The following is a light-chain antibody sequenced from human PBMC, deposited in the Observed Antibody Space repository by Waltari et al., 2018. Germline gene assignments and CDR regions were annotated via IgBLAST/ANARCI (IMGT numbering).Light chain of an antibody. Sequence: IVLTHSPGSLPSSPGEGGTLSCRASQSVSRALAWYQQKAGQAPRLLIFGAANRATGIPDRFSGSWSETDFSLTISRLEPEDFAVYYCQHYVRLPATFGRGTKVEIK. CDR2: GAA. J-gene: IGKJ1*01. CDR1: QSVSRA. CDR3: QHYVRLPAT. V-gene: IGKV3-20*01.